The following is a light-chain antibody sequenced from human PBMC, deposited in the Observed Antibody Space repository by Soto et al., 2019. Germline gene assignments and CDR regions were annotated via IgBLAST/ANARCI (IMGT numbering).Light chain of an antibody. CDR2: GAS. CDR3: QQYGSSPMT. V-gene: IGKV3-20*01. CDR1: QSVSSNY. Sequence: EIVLTQSPGTLSLSPGERATLSCRASQSVSSNYLAWYQQKPGQAPRLLIYGASSRATGIPDRFSGSGSGTDFTLTISRLEPEDFVVYYCQQYGSSPMTFGQGTRLEIK. J-gene: IGKJ5*01.